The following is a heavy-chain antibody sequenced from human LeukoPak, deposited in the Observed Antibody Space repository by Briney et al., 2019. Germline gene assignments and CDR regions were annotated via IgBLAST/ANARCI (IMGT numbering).Heavy chain of an antibody. CDR2: IYYSGST. J-gene: IGHJ2*01. CDR3: ARRVAAAGTGWYFDL. D-gene: IGHD6-13*01. CDR1: GGSISSYY. Sequence: PSETLSLTCTVSGGSISSYYWSWIRQPPGKGLEWIGYIYYSGSTNYNPSLKSRVTISVDTSKNQFSLKLSSVTAADTAVYYCARRVAAAGTGWYFDLWGRGTLVTVSS. V-gene: IGHV4-59*08.